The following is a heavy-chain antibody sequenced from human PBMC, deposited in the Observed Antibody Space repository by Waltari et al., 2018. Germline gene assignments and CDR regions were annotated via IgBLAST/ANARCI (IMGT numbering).Heavy chain of an antibody. J-gene: IGHJ6*03. CDR3: ARQRRALAVPATGYYYYMDV. V-gene: IGHV5-51*01. CDR1: GYNFATYW. Sequence: EVQLVQSGAEVKKPGESLKISCKGSGYNFATYWIGWVRQMPGKGLEWMGVISHGDSGTRYSPSFQGQVTISADKSISTAYLQWSSLKASDTAMYYCARQRRALAVPATGYYYYMDVWGKGTTVTVSS. CDR2: ISHGDSGT. D-gene: IGHD6-19*01.